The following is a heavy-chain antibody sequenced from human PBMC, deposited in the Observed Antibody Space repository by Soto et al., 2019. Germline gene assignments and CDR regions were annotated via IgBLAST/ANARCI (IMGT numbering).Heavy chain of an antibody. V-gene: IGHV3-33*01. CDR1: GFTFSSYG. Sequence: GGSLRLSCAASGFTFSSYGMHWVRQATGKGLEWVAVIWYDGSNKYYADSVKGRFTISRDNSKNTLYLQMNSLRAEDTAVYYCARDACSGGICYPSASYYMYVWCKGTTLTISS. CDR2: IWYDGSNK. CDR3: ARDACSGGICYPSASYYMYV. D-gene: IGHD2-15*01. J-gene: IGHJ6*03.